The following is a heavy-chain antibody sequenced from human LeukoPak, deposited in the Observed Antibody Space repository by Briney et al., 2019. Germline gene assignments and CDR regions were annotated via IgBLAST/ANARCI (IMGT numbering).Heavy chain of an antibody. CDR3: ARDPVEWELLLDY. J-gene: IGHJ4*02. Sequence: GGSLRLSCAASGNYWMHWVRQAPGKGLVWVSHVNSDGSWTSHADSVKGRFTISKDNAKNTVYLQMNNLRTEDTAVYYCARDPVEWELLLDYWGQGTLVTVSS. D-gene: IGHD1-26*01. CDR1: GNYW. CDR2: VNSDGSWT. V-gene: IGHV3-74*01.